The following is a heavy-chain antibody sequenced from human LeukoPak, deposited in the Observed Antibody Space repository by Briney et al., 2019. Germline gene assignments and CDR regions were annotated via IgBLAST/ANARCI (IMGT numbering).Heavy chain of an antibody. J-gene: IGHJ6*03. CDR3: ARVVRYYESSGYQMYYYYYYMDV. CDR2: ISSSGSTI. D-gene: IGHD3-22*01. V-gene: IGHV3-11*04. CDR1: GFSVSSNY. Sequence: GGSLRLSCAASGFSVSSNYVSWVRQAPGKGLEWVPYISSSGSTIYYADSLKGRFTISRDNAKNSLYLQMNSLRAEDTAVYYCARVVRYYESSGYQMYYYYYYMDVWGKGTTVTVSS.